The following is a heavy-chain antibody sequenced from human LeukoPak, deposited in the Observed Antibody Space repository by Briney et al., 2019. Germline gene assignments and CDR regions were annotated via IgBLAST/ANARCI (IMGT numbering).Heavy chain of an antibody. Sequence: PGGSLRLSCAASGFTFSSYEMNGVGQAPGKGRKGVSYISSSGSTIYYAGSVKGRFTISRDNAKNSLYLQMNSLRAEDRAVYYCARPYYYDSSGSPMRYWGQGTLVTVSS. CDR3: ARPYYYDSSGSPMRY. J-gene: IGHJ4*02. CDR1: GFTFSSYE. CDR2: ISSSGSTI. V-gene: IGHV3-48*03. D-gene: IGHD3-22*01.